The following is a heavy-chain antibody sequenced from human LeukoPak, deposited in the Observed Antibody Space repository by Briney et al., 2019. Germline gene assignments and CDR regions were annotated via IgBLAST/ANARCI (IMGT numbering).Heavy chain of an antibody. J-gene: IGHJ3*02. CDR2: IYYSGST. Sequence: SESLSLTCTVSGGSISSSSYYWGWIRQPPGKGLEWIGSIYYSGSTYYNPSLKSRVTISVDTSKNQFSLKLSSVTAADTAVYYCARSGLDTAMVTRTAFDIWGQGTMVTVSS. V-gene: IGHV4-39*07. CDR3: ARSGLDTAMVTRTAFDI. D-gene: IGHD5-18*01. CDR1: GGSISSSSYY.